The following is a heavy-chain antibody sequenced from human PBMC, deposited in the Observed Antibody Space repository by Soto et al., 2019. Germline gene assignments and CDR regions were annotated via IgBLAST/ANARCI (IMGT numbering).Heavy chain of an antibody. J-gene: IGHJ4*02. Sequence: QVQLVQSGPEVKKPGYSVRVSCKASGGTFSTYAISWVRQAPGQGLEWMGGIIPIFDTPNYAQNFQGRITITADESTSTTYMELSSLRSGDTAVYYCARGGPETYKYDTSGYPFNFDYWGQGTLITVSS. CDR1: GGTFSTYA. CDR2: IIPIFDTP. D-gene: IGHD3-22*01. V-gene: IGHV1-69*12. CDR3: ARGGPETYKYDTSGYPFNFDY.